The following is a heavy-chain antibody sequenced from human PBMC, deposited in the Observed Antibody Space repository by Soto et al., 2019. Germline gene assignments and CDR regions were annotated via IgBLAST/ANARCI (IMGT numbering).Heavy chain of an antibody. CDR3: AREQDYGDYATLLDY. CDR2: IYYSGST. CDR1: GGSISSGDYY. V-gene: IGHV4-30-4*01. J-gene: IGHJ4*02. Sequence: TLSLTCTVSGGSISSGDYYWSWIRQPPGKGLEWIGYIYYSGSTYYNPSLKSRVTISVDTSKDQFSLKLSSVTAADTAVYYCAREQDYGDYATLLDYWGQGTLVTVSS. D-gene: IGHD4-17*01.